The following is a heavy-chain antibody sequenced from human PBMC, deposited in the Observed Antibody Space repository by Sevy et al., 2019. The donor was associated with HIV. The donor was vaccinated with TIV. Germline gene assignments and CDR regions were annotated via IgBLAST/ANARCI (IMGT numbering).Heavy chain of an antibody. Sequence: GGSLRLSCAASGFTISRYAMSWVRQAPGKGLEWVSAISGSGGSTYYADSVKGRFTISRDNSKNTLYLQMNSLRAEDTAVYYCATAARITMVRGVHYMDVWGKGTTVTVSS. V-gene: IGHV3-23*01. D-gene: IGHD3-10*01. CDR3: ATAARITMVRGVHYMDV. CDR2: ISGSGGST. CDR1: GFTISRYA. J-gene: IGHJ6*03.